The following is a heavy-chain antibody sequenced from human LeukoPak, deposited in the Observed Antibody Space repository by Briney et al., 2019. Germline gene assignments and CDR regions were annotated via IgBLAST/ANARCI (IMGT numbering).Heavy chain of an antibody. D-gene: IGHD2-15*01. CDR1: GYTFTSYH. J-gene: IGHJ4*02. CDR2: INANNSNT. CDR3: ARDSSRWWLTVDY. V-gene: IGHV1-46*01. Sequence: VSVKVSCKAFGYTFTSYHYHWVRQAPGQGLEWMGVINANNSNTGYAQNFQHRVTMTRDTYTSTLYSELRSLRPEDPAVYYCARDSSRWWLTVDYWGQGTLVTVSS.